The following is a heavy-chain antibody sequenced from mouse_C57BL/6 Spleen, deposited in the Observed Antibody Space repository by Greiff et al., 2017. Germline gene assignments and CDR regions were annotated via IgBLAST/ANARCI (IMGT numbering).Heavy chain of an antibody. CDR1: EYEFPSHD. Sequence: EVKLVESGGGLVQPGESLTLSCESNEYEFPSHDMSWVRKTPEKRLELVAAINSDGGSTYYPDTMERRFIISRDNNKKTLYLQMSSLRSEDTAVYYCGRAYYSNNWYFEVWGTGATVTVAS. CDR3: GRAYYSNNWYFEV. J-gene: IGHJ1*03. V-gene: IGHV5-2*03. CDR2: INSDGGST. D-gene: IGHD2-5*01.